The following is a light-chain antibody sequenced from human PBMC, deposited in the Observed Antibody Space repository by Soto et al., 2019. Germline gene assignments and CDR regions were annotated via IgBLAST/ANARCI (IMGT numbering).Light chain of an antibody. CDR3: QQYGGSPFT. V-gene: IGKV3-20*01. Sequence: IVLTQSPGTLSLSPGERATLSCRASQSVWGTYLAWYQHKPGQAPRLLIYGASNRASGIPDRFSGSGSGTDFTLTISRLEPEDFAVYYCQQYGGSPFTFGPGTKVETK. CDR2: GAS. CDR1: QSVWGTY. J-gene: IGKJ3*01.